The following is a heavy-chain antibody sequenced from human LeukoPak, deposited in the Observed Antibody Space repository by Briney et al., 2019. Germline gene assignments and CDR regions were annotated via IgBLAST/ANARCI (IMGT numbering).Heavy chain of an antibody. CDR2: IIPIFGTA. CDR1: GGTFSNYA. V-gene: IGHV1-69*13. J-gene: IGHJ3*02. CDR3: AKRTRKQDIVVVGDAFDI. Sequence: ASVKVSCKASGGTFSNYAISWVRQAPGQGLEWMGGIIPIFGTANYAQKFRGRVTITADESTSTAYMELSSLRSEDTAVYYCAKRTRKQDIVVVGDAFDIWGQGTMVTVSS. D-gene: IGHD2-2*01.